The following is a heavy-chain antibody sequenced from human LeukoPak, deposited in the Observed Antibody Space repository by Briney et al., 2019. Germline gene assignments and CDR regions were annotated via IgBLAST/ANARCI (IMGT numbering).Heavy chain of an antibody. Sequence: GESLKISCKGSGYSFTSYWIGWVRQMPGKGLEWMGIIYPGDSDTRYSPSFQGQVTISADKSISTAYLQWSSLKASDTAMYYCARLIPPYYYDSSGYPDYWGQGTLATVSS. CDR2: IYPGDSDT. V-gene: IGHV5-51*01. D-gene: IGHD3-22*01. CDR1: GYSFTSYW. J-gene: IGHJ4*02. CDR3: ARLIPPYYYDSSGYPDY.